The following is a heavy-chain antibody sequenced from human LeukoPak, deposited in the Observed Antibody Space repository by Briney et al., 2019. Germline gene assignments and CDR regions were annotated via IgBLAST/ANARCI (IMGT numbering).Heavy chain of an antibody. CDR3: AREYRSGVDY. V-gene: IGHV4-59*01. Sequence: PSETLSLTCTVSGGSISSSYWSWIRQPPGKGLEWIGYMYYSGSTNYNPSLKSQVTISVDTSKNQFSLKLSSVTAADTAVYYCAREYRSGVDYWGQGTLVTVSS. J-gene: IGHJ4*02. D-gene: IGHD6-19*01. CDR1: GGSISSSY. CDR2: MYYSGST.